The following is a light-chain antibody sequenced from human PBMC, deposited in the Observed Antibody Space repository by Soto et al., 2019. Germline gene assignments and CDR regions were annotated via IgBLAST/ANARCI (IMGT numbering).Light chain of an antibody. CDR1: SSNIGDHY. Sequence: QSVLTQPPSVSAAPGQKVIISCSGSSSNIGDHYVFWYQQFPGTAPRLLIYDDNKRPPGIPDRFSGSKSATSATLGITGLPTGDEADYYCATWGANLRVFGGGTKLTVL. CDR3: ATWGANLRV. V-gene: IGLV1-51*01. CDR2: DDN. J-gene: IGLJ3*02.